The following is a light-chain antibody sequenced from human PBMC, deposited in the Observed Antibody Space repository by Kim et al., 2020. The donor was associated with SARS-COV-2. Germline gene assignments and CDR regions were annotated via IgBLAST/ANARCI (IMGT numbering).Light chain of an antibody. J-gene: IGLJ3*02. CDR2: STS. V-gene: IGLV7-43*01. Sequence: PGGTVTLTCASSTGAVTSGYYPNWFQQKPGQAPRALIYSTSNTHSWTPARFSGSLLGGKAALTLSGVQPEDEADYYCLLYYGGAWVFGGGTQLTVL. CDR1: TGAVTSGYY. CDR3: LLYYGGAWV.